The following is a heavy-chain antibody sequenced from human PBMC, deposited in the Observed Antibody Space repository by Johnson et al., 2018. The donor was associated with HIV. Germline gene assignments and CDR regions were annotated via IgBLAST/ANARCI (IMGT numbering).Heavy chain of an antibody. V-gene: IGHV3-9*01. CDR1: GFTFDDYA. CDR2: ISWNSGSI. J-gene: IGHJ3*02. CDR3: AKVGGYSGYGHLEAFDI. Sequence: VQLVESGGGLVQPGRSLRLSCAASGFTFDDYAMHWVRQAPGKGLEWVSGISWNSGSICYADSVKGRFTISRDNPKNSLYLQMNSLRAEDTALYYCAKVGGYSGYGHLEAFDIWGQGTMVTVSS. D-gene: IGHD5-12*01.